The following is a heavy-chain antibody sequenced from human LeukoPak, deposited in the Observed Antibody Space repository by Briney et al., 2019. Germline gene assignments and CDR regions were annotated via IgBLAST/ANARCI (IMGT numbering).Heavy chain of an antibody. D-gene: IGHD3-10*02. CDR2: IYHSGST. J-gene: IGHJ5*02. CDR1: GGSISSGGYY. Sequence: NTSETLSLTCTVSGGSISSGGYYWSWIRQPPGKGLEWIGYIYHSGSTYYNPSLKSRVTISVDTSKNQFSLKLSSVTAADTAVYYCARGGHYHVTDWFDPWGQGTLVTVSS. V-gene: IGHV4-30-2*01. CDR3: ARGGHYHVTDWFDP.